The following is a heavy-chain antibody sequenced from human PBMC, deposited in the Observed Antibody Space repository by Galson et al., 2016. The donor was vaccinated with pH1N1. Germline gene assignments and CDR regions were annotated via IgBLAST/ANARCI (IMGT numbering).Heavy chain of an antibody. Sequence: SLRLSCAASGFTLSDYYMNWIRETPERGLEWLSSIGSSGNVAYADSVKGRFTISRDNAKNSLYLQMNSLRAEDTAVYYCARVNHYYYYGMDVWGQGTTVTVSS. J-gene: IGHJ6*02. D-gene: IGHD1-14*01. CDR1: GFTLSDYY. V-gene: IGHV3-69-1*01. CDR2: IGSSGNV. CDR3: ARVNHYYYYGMDV.